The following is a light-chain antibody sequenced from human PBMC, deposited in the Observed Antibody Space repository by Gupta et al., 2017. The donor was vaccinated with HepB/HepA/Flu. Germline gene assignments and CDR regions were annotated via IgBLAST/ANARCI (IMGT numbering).Light chain of an antibody. V-gene: IGLV2-14*01. Sequence: QSALTQPASVSGSPGQSITISCTGTSSDVGGYNYVSWYQQHPGKAPNLMIYDVSNRPSGVSNRFSGSKSGNTASLTISGLQAEDEADYYCSSYTSSSTTLYVFGTGTKVTVL. J-gene: IGLJ1*01. CDR3: SSYTSSSTTLYV. CDR2: DVS. CDR1: SSDVGGYNY.